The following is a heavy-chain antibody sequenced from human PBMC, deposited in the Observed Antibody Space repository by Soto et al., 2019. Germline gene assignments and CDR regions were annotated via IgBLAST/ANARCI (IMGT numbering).Heavy chain of an antibody. J-gene: IGHJ4*02. D-gene: IGHD3-10*01. Sequence: QVQLQQWGAGLLKPSETLSLTCAVYGGSFSGYYWSWIRQPPGKGLEWIGEINHSGSTNYNQSLKGRVTISVDTSKNQFSLKLSSVTAADTAVYYCARALPLLLFGEFPDYWGQGTLVTVSS. CDR3: ARALPLLLFGEFPDY. CDR1: GGSFSGYY. CDR2: INHSGST. V-gene: IGHV4-34*01.